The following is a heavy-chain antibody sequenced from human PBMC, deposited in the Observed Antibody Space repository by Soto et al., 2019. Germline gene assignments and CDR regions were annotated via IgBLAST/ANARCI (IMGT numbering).Heavy chain of an antibody. CDR1: GFTFNSYA. Sequence: GGSLRLSCAASGFTFNSYAMTWVRQAPGKGLEWVSAISYSGVSTYYADSVRGRFTISRDNSKNTLYLQMNSLRVEDTAVYYCAKCPRSGGWSVTDAFDIWGQGTMVTVSS. CDR2: ISYSGVST. CDR3: AKCPRSGGWSVTDAFDI. V-gene: IGHV3-23*01. D-gene: IGHD6-19*01. J-gene: IGHJ3*02.